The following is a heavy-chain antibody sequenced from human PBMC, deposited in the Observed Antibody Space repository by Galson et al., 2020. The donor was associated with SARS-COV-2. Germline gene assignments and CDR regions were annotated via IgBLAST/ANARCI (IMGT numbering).Heavy chain of an antibody. J-gene: IGHJ4*02. D-gene: IGHD6-19*01. Sequence: SETLSLTCTVSGGSISSSSYYWGWIRQPPGKGLEWIGSIYYSGSTYYNPSLKSRVTISVDTSKNQFSLKLSSVTVADTAVYYCARHPQWLVDLGEYYFDYWGQGTLVTVSS. CDR2: IYYSGST. V-gene: IGHV4-39*01. CDR1: GGSISSSSYY. CDR3: ARHPQWLVDLGEYYFDY.